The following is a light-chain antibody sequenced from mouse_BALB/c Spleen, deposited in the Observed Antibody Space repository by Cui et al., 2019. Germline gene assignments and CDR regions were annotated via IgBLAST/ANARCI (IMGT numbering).Light chain of an antibody. CDR2: DTS. CDR1: SSISY. CDR3: QQWSSYPRT. V-gene: IGKV4-55*01. J-gene: IGKJ1*01. Sequence: QIVLTQSPAITSASTGREVTMTGSDSSSISYMYWYQQKPGSSPRLLIYDTSNLASGVPVRFSGSGSGTSYSLTISRMEAEDAATYYCQQWSSYPRTFGGGTKLEIK.